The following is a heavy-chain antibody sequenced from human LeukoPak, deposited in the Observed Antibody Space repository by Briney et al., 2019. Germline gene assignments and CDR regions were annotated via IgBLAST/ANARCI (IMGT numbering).Heavy chain of an antibody. CDR3: ARDIVGATGDAFDI. CDR2: IGGSGSFI. Sequence: GGSLRLSCAASGFTFRDHFMDWLRQAPGKGLEWVSHIGGSGSFIYYADSVKGRFTISRDNAKNSLYLQMNSLRAEDTAVYYCARDIVGATGDAFDIWGQGTMVTVSS. V-gene: IGHV3-11*04. J-gene: IGHJ3*02. CDR1: GFTFRDHF. D-gene: IGHD1-26*01.